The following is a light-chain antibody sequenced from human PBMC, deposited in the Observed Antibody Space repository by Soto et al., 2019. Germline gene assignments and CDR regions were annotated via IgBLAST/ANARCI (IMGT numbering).Light chain of an antibody. J-gene: IGKJ1*01. CDR3: QQYHTDWT. Sequence: DIQMTQSPSTLSASVGYTVTITCRASESIDNWLAWYQQKPGKAPKLLIFAASTLVRGVPSRFSGRGSGTEFTLTISSLQADDYSTFYCQQYHTDWTFGQGTNVEIK. V-gene: IGKV1-5*01. CDR1: ESIDNW. CDR2: AAS.